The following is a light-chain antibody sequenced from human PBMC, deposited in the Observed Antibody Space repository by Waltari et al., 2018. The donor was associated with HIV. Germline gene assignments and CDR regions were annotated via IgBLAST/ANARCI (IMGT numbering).Light chain of an antibody. CDR1: QGISSY. V-gene: IGKV1-9*01. Sequence: DIQLTQSPSILSASVGYRVTITCRTSQGISSYLAWYQQKPGKAPKLLIYAASTLQSGVPSRFSGSGSGTEFTLTISSLQPEDFATYYCQQRESYTQISFGGGTKVGIK. J-gene: IGKJ4*01. CDR3: QQRESYTQIS. CDR2: AAS.